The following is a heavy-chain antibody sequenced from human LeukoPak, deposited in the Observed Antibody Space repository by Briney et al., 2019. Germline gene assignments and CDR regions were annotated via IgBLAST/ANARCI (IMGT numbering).Heavy chain of an antibody. V-gene: IGHV4-39*01. Sequence: PETLSLTCTVSSGSISNSNYYWGWIRQPPGKGLEWIGSIYYSGSTYYNPSLKSRVTISVDTSQNQFSLKLSSVTAADTAVYYCARGTPVDVADAFDIWGQGTMVTVSS. CDR2: IYYSGST. CDR3: ARGTPVDVADAFDI. D-gene: IGHD3-9*01. CDR1: SGSISNSNYY. J-gene: IGHJ3*02.